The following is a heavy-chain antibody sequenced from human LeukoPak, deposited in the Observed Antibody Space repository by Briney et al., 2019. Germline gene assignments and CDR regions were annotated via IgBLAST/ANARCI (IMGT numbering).Heavy chain of an antibody. CDR1: GFTFSSYA. J-gene: IGHJ6*03. V-gene: IGHV3-30*04. CDR3: ANGFLSRWAMDTGKGWSFVAYMDV. D-gene: IGHD1-14*01. Sequence: GGSLRLSCAASGFTFSSYAMNWVRQAPGKGLEWVAAISYDGSNKYYADSVKGRFTISRDNSKNTLYLLMNSLRAEDTAVYYCANGFLSRWAMDTGKGWSFVAYMDVWGKGTTVTVSS. CDR2: ISYDGSNK.